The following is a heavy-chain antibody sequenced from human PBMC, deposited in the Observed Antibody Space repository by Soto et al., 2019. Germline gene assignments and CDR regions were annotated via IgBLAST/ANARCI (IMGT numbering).Heavy chain of an antibody. CDR1: GYTVSTYG. V-gene: IGHV1-18*01. CDR3: ARGHDYGDFPAGY. J-gene: IGHJ4*02. Sequence: QVQLVQSGAEVKKPGASVKVSCKASGYTVSTYGISWVRQAPGQGLEWMGWISVNNGNTNYAQSLQGRVTMTTDTSTNTAYMELTSLRFDDTAVYYCARGHDYGDFPAGYWGQGTLVTVSS. CDR2: ISVNNGNT. D-gene: IGHD4-17*01.